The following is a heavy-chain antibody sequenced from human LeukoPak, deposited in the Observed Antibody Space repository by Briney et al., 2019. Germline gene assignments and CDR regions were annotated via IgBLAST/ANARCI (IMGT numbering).Heavy chain of an antibody. V-gene: IGHV4-30-4*08. D-gene: IGHD6-19*01. Sequence: SQTLSLTCTVSGGSIISSAYYWSWIRQPPVKGLEWIGYIYYSGSTYYNPSLKSRVTISLDKSKNQFSLKLSSVTAADTAVYYCVRTEVSSGSEDYWGQGTLVTVSS. J-gene: IGHJ4*02. CDR1: GGSIISSAYY. CDR3: VRTEVSSGSEDY. CDR2: IYYSGST.